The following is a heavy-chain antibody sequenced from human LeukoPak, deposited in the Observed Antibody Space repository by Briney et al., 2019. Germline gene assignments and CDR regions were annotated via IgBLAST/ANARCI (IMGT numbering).Heavy chain of an antibody. D-gene: IGHD3-16*02. V-gene: IGHV1-69*13. Sequence: SVKVSCKASGGTFSSYAISWVRQAPGQGLEWMGGIIPIFGTANYAQKFQGRVTITADESTSTAYMELSSLRSEDTAVYYCARAYVWGSYRLNWFDPWGQGTLDTVSS. CDR1: GGTFSSYA. CDR3: ARAYVWGSYRLNWFDP. CDR2: IIPIFGTA. J-gene: IGHJ5*02.